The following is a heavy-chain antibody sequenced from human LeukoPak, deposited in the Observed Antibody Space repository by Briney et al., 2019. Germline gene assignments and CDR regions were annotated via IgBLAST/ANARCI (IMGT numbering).Heavy chain of an antibody. CDR3: ARHLTPRGGRSGYMDV. J-gene: IGHJ6*03. CDR2: IYYSGST. Sequence: SETLSLTCAVYGGSFSGYYWGWLRQPPGKGLEWIGSIYYSGSTYYNPSLKSRVTISVDTSKNQFSLKLSSVTAADTAVYYCARHLTPRGGRSGYMDVWGKGTTVTVSS. CDR1: GGSFSGYY. D-gene: IGHD3-16*01. V-gene: IGHV4-39*01.